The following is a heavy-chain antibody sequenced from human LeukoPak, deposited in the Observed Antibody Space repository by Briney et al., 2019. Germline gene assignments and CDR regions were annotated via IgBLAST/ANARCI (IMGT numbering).Heavy chain of an antibody. CDR2: IYHSGST. J-gene: IGHJ5*02. CDR1: GYFIRSGFY. CDR3: ARDPLFGWFDP. Sequence: SETLSLTCTVSGYFIRSGFYWGWIRQPPGKGLEWIGSIYHSGSTYYNPSLKSRVTISVDKSKNQFSLNLSSVPAADTAVYHCARDPLFGWFDPWGQGTLVTVSS. V-gene: IGHV4-38-2*02. D-gene: IGHD3-10*01.